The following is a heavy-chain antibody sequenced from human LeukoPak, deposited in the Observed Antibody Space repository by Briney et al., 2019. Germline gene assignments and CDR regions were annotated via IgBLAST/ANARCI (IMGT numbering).Heavy chain of an antibody. CDR3: VREWLS. CDR1: GFPFSDYG. CDR2: ISSAAGKI. D-gene: IGHD5-24*01. V-gene: IGHV3-48*01. Sequence: GVSLRLSCAASGFPFSDYGMNWVRQASGKGLEWLSHISSAAGKIYYADSVAGRFTISRDNAKNSLYLQMNSLRAEDTAVYYCVREWLSWGQGTLVTVSS. J-gene: IGHJ4*02.